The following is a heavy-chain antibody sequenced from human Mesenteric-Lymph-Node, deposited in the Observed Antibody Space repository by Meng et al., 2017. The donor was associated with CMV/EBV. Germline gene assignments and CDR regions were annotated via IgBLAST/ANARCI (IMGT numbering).Heavy chain of an antibody. Sequence: GESLKISCAASGLTFRNYGMTWVRQAPGKGLDWVSVISIDGRTTYHADSVRGRFTMSRDNSKDTVYLQMNSLRAEDTAVYYCARHRGGRPAYAMDVWGQGTTVTVSS. CDR2: ISIDGRTT. J-gene: IGHJ6*02. CDR1: GLTFRNYG. D-gene: IGHD1-14*01. CDR3: ARHRGGRPAYAMDV. V-gene: IGHV3-23*03.